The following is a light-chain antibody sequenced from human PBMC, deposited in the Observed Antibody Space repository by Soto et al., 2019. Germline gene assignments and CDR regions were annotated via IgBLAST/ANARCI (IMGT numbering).Light chain of an antibody. Sequence: EIVLTQSPGTLSLSPGERATLSCRASQSISNSYLAWYQQKPGQAPRLLVYGASSIATGIPDRFSGSGSGTDFTLTISRLEPEDFAMYYCQQYGSSRFTFGPGTKVDVK. CDR2: GAS. CDR3: QQYGSSRFT. V-gene: IGKV3-20*01. CDR1: QSISNSY. J-gene: IGKJ3*01.